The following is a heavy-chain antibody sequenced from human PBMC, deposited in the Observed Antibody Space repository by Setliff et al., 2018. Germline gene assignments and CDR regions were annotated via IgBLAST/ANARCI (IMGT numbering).Heavy chain of an antibody. CDR2: INPNSGGT. CDR3: ARDLIAVAATTAFDI. D-gene: IGHD6-19*01. CDR1: EYTFTGHH. J-gene: IGHJ3*02. V-gene: IGHV1-2*02. Sequence: ASVKVSCKASEYTFTGHHLHWVRQAPGQGLEWMGWINPNSGGTNYAQKFQGRVTMTRDTSIGTAYMELSRLRSDDTAMYYCARDLIAVAATTAFDIWGQGTRVTVSS.